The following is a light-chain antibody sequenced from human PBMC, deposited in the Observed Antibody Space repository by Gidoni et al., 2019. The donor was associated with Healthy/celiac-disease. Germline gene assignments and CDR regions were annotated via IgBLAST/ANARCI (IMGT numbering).Light chain of an antibody. CDR2: DAS. V-gene: IGKV1-5*01. CDR1: QRISSW. CDR3: QQYNSYSYT. J-gene: IGKJ2*01. Sequence: DTKKNQSPSTLSASLGARVTSTCRASQRISSWLAWYQQKPGRAPKLLLYDASCFESGVQSRFCSSGAWTEFSLTISSLQPDDVATVYCQQYNSYSYTFGQGTKLEIK.